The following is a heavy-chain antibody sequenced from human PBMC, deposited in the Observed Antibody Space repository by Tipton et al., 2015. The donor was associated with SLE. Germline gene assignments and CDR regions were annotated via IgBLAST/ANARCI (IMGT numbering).Heavy chain of an antibody. CDR3: AREFGGYDSGWV. CDR1: GFSFSNYW. V-gene: IGHV3-7*01. CDR2: IKQDESEK. Sequence: SLRLSCAASGFSFSNYWMTWARQTPGKGLEWVANIKQDESEKYYVDSVKGRFAISRDNTKNSLYLQMNSLRVEDTAVYYCAREFGGYDSGWVWGQGTMVTVS. D-gene: IGHD3-10*01. J-gene: IGHJ3*01.